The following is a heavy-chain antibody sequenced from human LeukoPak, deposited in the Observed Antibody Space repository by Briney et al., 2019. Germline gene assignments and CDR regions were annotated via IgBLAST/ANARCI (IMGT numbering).Heavy chain of an antibody. D-gene: IGHD6-19*01. CDR1: GFTFSSYS. V-gene: IGHV3-21*01. CDR3: ARVNQDRVDGWYSFDY. CDR2: ISSSSSYI. J-gene: IGHJ4*02. Sequence: TPGGSLRLSCAASGFTFSSYSMNWVRQAPGKGLEWVSSISSSSSYIYYADSVKGRFTISRDNAKNSLYLQMNSLRAEDTAVYFCARVNQDRVDGWYSFDYWGQGTLVTVSS.